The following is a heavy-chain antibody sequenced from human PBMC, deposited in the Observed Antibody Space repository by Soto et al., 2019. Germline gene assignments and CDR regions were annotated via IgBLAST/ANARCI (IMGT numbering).Heavy chain of an antibody. J-gene: IGHJ4*02. Sequence: QVQLVQSGAEVKKPGSSVKVSCKASGGTFSSYAISWVRQAPGQGLEWMGGIIPIFGTANYAQKFQGRVTITADESTSTAYMELSSLRSEDTAVYYCARDRTHYDILTGYYNVEGWDYWCQGTLVTVSS. CDR1: GGTFSSYA. V-gene: IGHV1-69*01. D-gene: IGHD3-9*01. CDR2: IIPIFGTA. CDR3: ARDRTHYDILTGYYNVEGWDY.